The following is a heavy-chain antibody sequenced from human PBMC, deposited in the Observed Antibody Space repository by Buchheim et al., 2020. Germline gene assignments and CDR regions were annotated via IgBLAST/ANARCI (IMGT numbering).Heavy chain of an antibody. CDR3: ARGNLGTGWFDP. D-gene: IGHD3/OR15-3a*01. J-gene: IGHJ5*02. CDR2: TSRGGSSI. Sequence: EVQLVESGGGLVQPGGSLRLSCAASGFTFSSYEMSWVRQAPGKGLEWVSYTSRGGSSIYYADSVKGRFTISRDNAKNSLYLQRNSLRAEDTAVYYCARGNLGTGWFDPWGQGTL. V-gene: IGHV3-48*03. CDR1: GFTFSSYE.